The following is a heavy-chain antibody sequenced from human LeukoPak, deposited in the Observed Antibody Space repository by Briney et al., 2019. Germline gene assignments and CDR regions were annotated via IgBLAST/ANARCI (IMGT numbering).Heavy chain of an antibody. V-gene: IGHV6-1*01. CDR1: GDSVSSNSAA. J-gene: IGHJ5*02. Sequence: SQTLSLTCAISGDSVSSNSAAWNWIRQSPSRGLEWLGRTCYRSKWYSDYALSVKSRITINPDTSKNQFSLQLNSVTPEDTAVYYCARDSSSGWYIPNTNWFDPWGQGTLVTVPS. CDR3: ARDSSSGWYIPNTNWFDP. CDR2: TCYRSKWYS. D-gene: IGHD6-19*01.